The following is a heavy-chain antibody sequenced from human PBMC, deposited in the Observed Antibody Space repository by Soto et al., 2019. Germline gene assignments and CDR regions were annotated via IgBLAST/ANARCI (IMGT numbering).Heavy chain of an antibody. J-gene: IGHJ4*02. D-gene: IGHD6-19*01. Sequence: QVQLVQSGAEVKKPGASVKVSCKASVYTFTSYGMHWVRQAPGQRLEWMGWINAGNGNTKYSQKFQGRVTITRDTSTSTAYMELSSLRSEGTAVYYCARDLTMYSSGWYPGYWGQGTLVTVSS. CDR2: INAGNGNT. CDR3: ARDLTMYSSGWYPGY. CDR1: VYTFTSYG. V-gene: IGHV1-3*01.